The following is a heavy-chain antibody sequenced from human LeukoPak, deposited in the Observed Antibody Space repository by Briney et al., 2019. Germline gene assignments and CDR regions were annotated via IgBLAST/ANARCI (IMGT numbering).Heavy chain of an antibody. CDR2: ISGSGGST. CDR1: GFTFSSYG. Sequence: GGSLRLSCAASGFTFSSYGMHWVRQAPGKGLEWVSAISGSGGSTYYADSVKGRFTISRDNSKNTLYLQMNSLRAEDTAVYYCAKDQVSDYYDSSGRFDYWGQGTLVTVSS. CDR3: AKDQVSDYYDSSGRFDY. V-gene: IGHV3-23*01. J-gene: IGHJ4*02. D-gene: IGHD3-22*01.